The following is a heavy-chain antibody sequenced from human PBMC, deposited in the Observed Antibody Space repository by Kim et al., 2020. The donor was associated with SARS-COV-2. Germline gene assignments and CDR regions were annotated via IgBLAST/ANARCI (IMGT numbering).Heavy chain of an antibody. CDR2: IRSKANSYAT. CDR1: GFTFSGSA. CDR3: TSPPKIGYCGGDCFSTEYFQH. D-gene: IGHD2-21*02. V-gene: IGHV3-73*01. Sequence: GGSLRLSCAASGFTFSGSAMHWVRQASVKGLEWVGRIRSKANSYATAYAASVKGSFTISRDDSKNTAYLQMNSLKTEDTAVYYCTSPPKIGYCGGDCFSTEYFQHWGQGTLVTVSS. J-gene: IGHJ1*01.